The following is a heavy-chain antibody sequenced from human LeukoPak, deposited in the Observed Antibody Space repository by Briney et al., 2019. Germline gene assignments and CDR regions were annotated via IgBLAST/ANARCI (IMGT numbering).Heavy chain of an antibody. CDR2: IYYSGST. CDR1: GGSISSYY. Sequence: KPSETLSLTCTVSGGSISSYYWSWIRQPPGKGLEWIGYIYYSGSTNHNPSLKSRVTISVDTSKNQFSLKLSSVTAADTAVYYCARAPGVYSGYEDQGPVDAFDIWGQGTMVTVSS. D-gene: IGHD5-12*01. V-gene: IGHV4-59*01. J-gene: IGHJ3*02. CDR3: ARAPGVYSGYEDQGPVDAFDI.